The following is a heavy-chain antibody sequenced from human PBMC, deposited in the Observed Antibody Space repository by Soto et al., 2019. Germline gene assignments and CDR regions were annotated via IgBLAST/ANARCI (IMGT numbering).Heavy chain of an antibody. Sequence: GASVKVSCNRSGCTFSRYSMSWVRQTPGQGLECMGGIIPIFGTANYAQKFQGRVTITADKSTSTAYMELSSLRSEDTAVYYCARGIVVVPAASGGYYYYGMDVWRQGTTVTV. V-gene: IGHV1-69*06. CDR1: GCTFSRYS. J-gene: IGHJ6*02. CDR3: ARGIVVVPAASGGYYYYGMDV. CDR2: IIPIFGTA. D-gene: IGHD2-2*01.